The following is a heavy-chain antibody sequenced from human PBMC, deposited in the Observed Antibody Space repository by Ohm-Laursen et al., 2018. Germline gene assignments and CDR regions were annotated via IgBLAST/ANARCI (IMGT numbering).Heavy chain of an antibody. D-gene: IGHD2-21*01. CDR1: GYTFTSYD. J-gene: IGHJ6*02. Sequence: GASVKVSCKASGYTFTSYDINWVRQATGQGLEWMGWMNPNSGNTGYAQKFQGRVTMTRNTSISTAYMELSSLRSEDTAVYYCARGSPLWGGEDHVAPDVWGQGTTVTVSS. V-gene: IGHV1-8*01. CDR2: MNPNSGNT. CDR3: ARGSPLWGGEDHVAPDV.